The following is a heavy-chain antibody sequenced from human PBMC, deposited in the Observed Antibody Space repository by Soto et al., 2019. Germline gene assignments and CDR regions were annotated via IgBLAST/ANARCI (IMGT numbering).Heavy chain of an antibody. CDR2: TKNRSQRYTI. CDR1: GFTLSDHY. Sequence: EVQLVESGGDLVQPGGSLRLSCAASGFTLSDHYMDWVRQAPGKGLEWVARTKNRSQRYTIEYAASVKGRFTISRDDSKNSLFLQMNSLKSDDTAVYYCTCWIAARCSWGQGTLVTFAS. D-gene: IGHD6-6*01. V-gene: IGHV3-72*01. CDR3: TCWIAARCS. J-gene: IGHJ4*02.